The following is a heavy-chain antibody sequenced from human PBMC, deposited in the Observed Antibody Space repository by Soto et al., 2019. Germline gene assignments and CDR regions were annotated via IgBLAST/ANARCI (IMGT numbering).Heavy chain of an antibody. Sequence: SETLSLTCTVSGGSISSGGYSWSWIRQPPGKGLEWIGYIYHSGSTYYNPSLKSRVTISVDRSKNQFSLKLSSVTAADTAVYYCERECPEGSGYPNWFDTWGQGTLVTVSS. CDR3: ERECPEGSGYPNWFDT. V-gene: IGHV4-30-2*01. J-gene: IGHJ5*02. D-gene: IGHD3-3*01. CDR1: GGSISSGGYS. CDR2: IYHSGST.